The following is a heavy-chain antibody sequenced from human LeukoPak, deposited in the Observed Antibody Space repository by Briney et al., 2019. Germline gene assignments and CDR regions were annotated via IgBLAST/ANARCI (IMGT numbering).Heavy chain of an antibody. Sequence: SETLSLTCTVSGGSISSSSYYWSWIRQPPGKGLEWIGSIYYSGSTYYNPSLKSRVIISVNTSKNQFSLKLSSVTAADTAVYYCARHGYRDYDFWSGYYGFYYYMDVWGKGTTVTVSS. CDR2: IYYSGST. CDR1: GGSISSSSYY. CDR3: ARHGYRDYDFWSGYYGFYYYMDV. D-gene: IGHD3-3*01. J-gene: IGHJ6*03. V-gene: IGHV4-39*01.